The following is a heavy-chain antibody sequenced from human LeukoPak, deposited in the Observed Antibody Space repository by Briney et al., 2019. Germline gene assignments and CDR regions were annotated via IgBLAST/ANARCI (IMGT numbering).Heavy chain of an antibody. J-gene: IGHJ5*02. CDR2: ISYDGSNK. Sequence: GGSLRLSCAASGFTFSSYAMHWVRQAPGKGLEWVAVISYDGSNKYYADFVKGRFTISRDNSKNTLYLQMNSLRAEDTAVYYCAKSLPSGEVRGPQGFFDPWGQGTLVTVSS. CDR3: AKSLPSGEVRGPQGFFDP. D-gene: IGHD3-10*01. CDR1: GFTFSSYA. V-gene: IGHV3-30-3*01.